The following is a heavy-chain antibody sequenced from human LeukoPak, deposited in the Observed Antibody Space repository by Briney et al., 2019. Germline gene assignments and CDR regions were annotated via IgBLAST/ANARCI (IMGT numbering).Heavy chain of an antibody. CDR2: ISSGGDYT. CDR1: GFTFSSYA. Sequence: GGSLRLSCAASGFTFSSYAMSWVRQAPGKGPEWVTGISSGGDYTYYGDSVKGRFTISRDNSKNTLYLQMNSLRVEDTAVYYCANARYYNSDWYGLDYWGRGTQVTVSS. V-gene: IGHV3-23*01. CDR3: ANARYYNSDWYGLDY. D-gene: IGHD6-19*01. J-gene: IGHJ4*02.